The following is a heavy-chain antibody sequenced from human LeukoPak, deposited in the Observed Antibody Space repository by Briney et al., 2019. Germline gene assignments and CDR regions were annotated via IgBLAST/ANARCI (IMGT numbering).Heavy chain of an antibody. Sequence: KPSETLSLTCTVSGGSISSSSYYWGWIRQPPGKGLEWIGSIYYSGSTYYNPSLKSRVTISVDTSKNQFSLKLSSVTAADTAVYYCAMQGGDIVVVPAAPWRDYWGQGTLVTVSS. CDR2: IYYSGST. CDR1: GGSISSSSYY. V-gene: IGHV4-39*01. J-gene: IGHJ4*02. CDR3: AMQGGDIVVVPAAPWRDY. D-gene: IGHD2-2*01.